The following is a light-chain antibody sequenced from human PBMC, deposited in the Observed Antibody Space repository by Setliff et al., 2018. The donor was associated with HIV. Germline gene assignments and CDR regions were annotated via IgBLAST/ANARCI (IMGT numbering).Light chain of an antibody. Sequence: QSVLTQPASVSGSPGQSITISCTGTSSDVGSYNLVSWYQQHPGKAPKLMIYEVTKRASGVSNRFSGSKSGNTASLTISGLQAEDEADYYCCSYAGSSTDVFGTGTKGTVL. CDR1: SSDVGSYNL. J-gene: IGLJ1*01. CDR2: EVT. V-gene: IGLV2-23*02. CDR3: CSYAGSSTDV.